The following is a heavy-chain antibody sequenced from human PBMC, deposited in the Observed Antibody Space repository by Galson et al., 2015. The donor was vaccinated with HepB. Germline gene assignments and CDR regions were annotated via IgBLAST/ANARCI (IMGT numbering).Heavy chain of an antibody. Sequence: SVKVSCKASGYTLTKSYMQWVRQAPGQGLEWMGIINPSGESTNYAQKFQGRVTMTRDTSTSTVYMVMTSLTSEDTAIYYCAILGYVADYYYGIDVWGQGTTVTVSS. CDR3: AILGYVADYYYGIDV. D-gene: IGHD5-12*01. V-gene: IGHV1-46*01. CDR1: GYTLTKSY. J-gene: IGHJ6*02. CDR2: INPSGEST.